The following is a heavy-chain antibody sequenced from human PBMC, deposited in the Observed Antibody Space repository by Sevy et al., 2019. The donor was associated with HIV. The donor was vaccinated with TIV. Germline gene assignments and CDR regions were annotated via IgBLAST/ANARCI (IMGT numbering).Heavy chain of an antibody. Sequence: ASVKVSCKASGGTFSSYGISWVRQAPGQGLEWMGGIIPILGTVNYTQKFQGRVTITADETTKTAYMELSSLRSEDTAVYYCARGGGNGWYYFDYWGQETLVTVSS. CDR2: IIPILGTV. J-gene: IGHJ4*02. CDR3: ARGGGNGWYYFDY. CDR1: GGTFSSYG. D-gene: IGHD6-19*01. V-gene: IGHV1-69*13.